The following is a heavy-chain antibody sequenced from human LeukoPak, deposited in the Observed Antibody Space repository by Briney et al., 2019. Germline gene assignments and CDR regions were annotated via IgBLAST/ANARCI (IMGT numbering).Heavy chain of an antibody. CDR3: ARSPRYSGYDYGSDY. V-gene: IGHV4-34*01. Sequence: SETLSLTCAVDGGSFSAYYWSWIRQPPGKGLEWIGEINHSGRTNYNASLKSRVTISVDTSKNQFSLKMSYVTAADTAVYYCARSPRYSGYDYGSDYWGRGILATVSS. J-gene: IGHJ4*02. D-gene: IGHD5-12*01. CDR2: INHSGRT. CDR1: GGSFSAYY.